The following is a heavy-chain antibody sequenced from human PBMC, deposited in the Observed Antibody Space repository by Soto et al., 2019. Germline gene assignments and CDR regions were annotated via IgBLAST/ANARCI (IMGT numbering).Heavy chain of an antibody. CDR2: IYYSGTT. CDR1: GDSISSSNYY. J-gene: IGHJ5*02. V-gene: IGHV4-39*02. CDR3: ARSNRRSHKSFHP. Sequence: PSETLSLTCTVSGDSISSSNYYWGWIRQPPGKGLEWIANIYYSGTTYCNPSLKSRVAISVDTSKNHFSLKLSSVTAADTAIYYCARSNRRSHKSFHPPAQRTPVPVSS. D-gene: IGHD3-16*02.